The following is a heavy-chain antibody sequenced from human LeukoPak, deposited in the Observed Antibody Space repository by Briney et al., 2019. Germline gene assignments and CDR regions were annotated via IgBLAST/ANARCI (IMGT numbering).Heavy chain of an antibody. D-gene: IGHD3-16*01. Sequence: GGSLRPPLAALGFHLDDYGMSWGRQGPRKGPGWGSGINLSGDSTGYADSVSGRFTISIHNAKRSLYLQMNSVSAEDTALYHCARGDLYDYAGGRFGFGPWGQGTLVTVSS. J-gene: IGHJ5*02. CDR2: INLSGDST. CDR3: ARGDLYDYAGGRFGFGP. CDR1: GFHLDDYG. V-gene: IGHV3-20*02.